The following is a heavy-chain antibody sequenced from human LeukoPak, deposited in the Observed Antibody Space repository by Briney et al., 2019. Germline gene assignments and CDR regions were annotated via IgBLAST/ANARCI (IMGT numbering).Heavy chain of an antibody. V-gene: IGHV4-34*01. Sequence: SETLSLTCAVYGGSFSGYYWSWIRQPPGKGLEWIVAINHSGSTNYNPSLKSRVTISVDTSKNQFSLKLSSVTAADTAVYYCARGSSYSSSWWVYYYYGMDVWGQGTTVTVSS. D-gene: IGHD6-13*01. CDR1: GGSFSGYY. CDR2: INHSGST. J-gene: IGHJ6*02. CDR3: ARGSSYSSSWWVYYYYGMDV.